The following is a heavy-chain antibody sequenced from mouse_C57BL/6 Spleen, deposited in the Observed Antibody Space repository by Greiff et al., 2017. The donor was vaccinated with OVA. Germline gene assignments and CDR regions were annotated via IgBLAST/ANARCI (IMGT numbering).Heavy chain of an antibody. Sequence: VQLQQPGAELVKPGASVKMSCKASGYTFTSYWITWVKQRPGQGLEWIGDIYPGSGSTNYNEKFKSKATLTVDTSSSTAYMQLSSLTSEDSAVYYCARATVVATDYYAMDYWGQGTSVTVSS. CDR2: IYPGSGST. J-gene: IGHJ4*01. CDR3: ARATVVATDYYAMDY. V-gene: IGHV1-55*01. D-gene: IGHD1-1*01. CDR1: GYTFTSYW.